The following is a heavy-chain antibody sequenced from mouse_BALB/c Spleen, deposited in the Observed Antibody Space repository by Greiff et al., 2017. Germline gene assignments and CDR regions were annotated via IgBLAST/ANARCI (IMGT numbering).Heavy chain of an antibody. Sequence: EVQLQQSGAELVRPGALVKLSCKASGFNIKDYYIHWVKQRPEQGPEWIGWIDPENGNTIYDPKFQGKASITADKSSSTAYMQLSSLTSEDSAVYYCARTGDYGSSPNYYAMDYWGQGTSVTVSS. J-gene: IGHJ4*01. D-gene: IGHD1-1*01. CDR1: GFNIKDYY. V-gene: IGHV14-1*02. CDR2: IDPENGNT. CDR3: ARTGDYGSSPNYYAMDY.